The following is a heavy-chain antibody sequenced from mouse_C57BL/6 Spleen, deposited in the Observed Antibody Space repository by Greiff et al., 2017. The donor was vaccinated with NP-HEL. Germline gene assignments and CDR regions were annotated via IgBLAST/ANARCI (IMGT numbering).Heavy chain of an antibody. CDR3: AKGYGNYDYFDY. CDR1: GFTFSDYG. J-gene: IGHJ2*01. CDR2: ISSGSSTI. D-gene: IGHD2-1*01. Sequence: EVQRVESGGGLVKPGGSLKLSCAASGFTFSDYGMHWVRQAPEKGLEWVAYISSGSSTIYYADTVKGRFTISRDNAKNTLFLQMTGLRSEDTAMYYCAKGYGNYDYFDYWGQGTTLTVSS. V-gene: IGHV5-17*01.